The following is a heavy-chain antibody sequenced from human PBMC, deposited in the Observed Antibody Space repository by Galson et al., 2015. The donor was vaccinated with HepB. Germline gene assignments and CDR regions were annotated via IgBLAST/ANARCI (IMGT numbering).Heavy chain of an antibody. D-gene: IGHD3-3*01. Sequence: SVKVSCKASGYTFTSYAMHWVRQAPGQRLEWMGWINAGNGNTKYSQKFQGRVTITRDTSASTAYMELSSLRSEDTAVYYCARVLLTGLRFLEWLGDYWGQGTLVTVSS. J-gene: IGHJ4*02. CDR3: ARVLLTGLRFLEWLGDY. CDR1: GYTFTSYA. CDR2: INAGNGNT. V-gene: IGHV1-3*01.